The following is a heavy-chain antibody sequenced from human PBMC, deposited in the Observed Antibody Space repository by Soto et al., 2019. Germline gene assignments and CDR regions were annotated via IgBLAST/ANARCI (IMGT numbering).Heavy chain of an antibody. CDR2: IDYSGIT. D-gene: IGHD3-3*02. V-gene: IGHV4-31*03. CDR1: GVSIRSSGYY. Sequence: QVQLQESGPGLVEPSQTLSLNCTVAGVSIRSSGYYWSWIRQHPKKGLEWIGYIDYSGITYYNPSLTSRFVISVDTSENKFSLKVRSLTAADTGVYYCARAPFYQENNAFYSYFDSWGQGILVTVAS. J-gene: IGHJ4*02. CDR3: ARAPFYQENNAFYSYFDS.